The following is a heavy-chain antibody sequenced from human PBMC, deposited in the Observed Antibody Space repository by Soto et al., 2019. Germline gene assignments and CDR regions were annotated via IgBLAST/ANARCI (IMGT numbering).Heavy chain of an antibody. Sequence: SETLSLTCTVSGGSISSYYWSWIRQPPGKGLEWIGYIYYSGSTNYNPSLKSRVTISVDTSKNQFSLKLSSVTAADTAVYYCASGGSGYVIDPWGQGTLVTVSS. CDR3: ASGGSGYVIDP. CDR2: IYYSGST. CDR1: GGSISSYY. V-gene: IGHV4-59*01. J-gene: IGHJ5*02. D-gene: IGHD3-22*01.